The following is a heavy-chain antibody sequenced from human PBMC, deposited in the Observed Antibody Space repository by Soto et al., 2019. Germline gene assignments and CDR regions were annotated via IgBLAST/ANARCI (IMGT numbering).Heavy chain of an antibody. CDR2: IIPIFGTA. J-gene: IGHJ4*02. Sequence: SVKVSCKASGGTFSSYAISWVRQAPGQGLEWMGGIIPIFGTANYAQKFQGRVTITADESTSTAYMELSSLRSEDTAVYYCARTSRYCSSTSYYERFYFGYWGQGTLVTVSS. CDR3: ARTSRYCSSTSYYERFYFGY. V-gene: IGHV1-69*13. D-gene: IGHD2-2*01. CDR1: GGTFSSYA.